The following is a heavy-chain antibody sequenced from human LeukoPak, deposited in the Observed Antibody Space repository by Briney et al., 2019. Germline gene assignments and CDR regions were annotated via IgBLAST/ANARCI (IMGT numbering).Heavy chain of an antibody. D-gene: IGHD3-3*01. CDR3: ARDLGSGY. CDR2: MNQDGSQK. Sequence: GGSLRLSCAASGFTFSSYWMNWVRQAPGKGLEWVANMNQDGSQKYYVDSVKGRFTISRDNAKNSLYLQMNSLRAEDTAVYYCARDLGSGYWGQGTLVTVSS. J-gene: IGHJ4*02. CDR1: GFTFSSYW. V-gene: IGHV3-7*01.